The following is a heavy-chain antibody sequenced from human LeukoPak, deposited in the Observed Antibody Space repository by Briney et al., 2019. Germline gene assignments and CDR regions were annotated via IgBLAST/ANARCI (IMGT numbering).Heavy chain of an antibody. CDR3: ARDRDSIYPGGPFDY. Sequence: GGSLRLSCAASGFSFSDYSMNWVRQVPGKGLEWVSYISSSSSTIYYAVSVKGRFTISRDNAKNSLYLQMDSLRAEDTAVYYCARDRDSIYPGGPFDYWGQGTLVTVSS. J-gene: IGHJ4*02. CDR2: ISSSSSTI. CDR1: GFSFSDYS. V-gene: IGHV3-48*01. D-gene: IGHD3-16*01.